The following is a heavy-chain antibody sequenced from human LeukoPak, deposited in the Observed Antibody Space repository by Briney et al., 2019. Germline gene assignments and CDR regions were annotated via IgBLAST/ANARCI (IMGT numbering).Heavy chain of an antibody. CDR3: ARTRRHYYGSGKNLTPWPAGLDV. CDR1: DGSFDDYY. CDR2: SGSP. J-gene: IGHJ6*02. Sequence: SESLSLTCTVSDGSFDDYYWTWIRQPPGKGLEWIGYSGSPKYNPSLKSRLTITVDTSKRHFSLTLNSVTAADTAVYYCARTRRHYYGSGKNLTPWPAGLDVWGQGTTVIVS. V-gene: IGHV4-59*01. D-gene: IGHD3-10*01.